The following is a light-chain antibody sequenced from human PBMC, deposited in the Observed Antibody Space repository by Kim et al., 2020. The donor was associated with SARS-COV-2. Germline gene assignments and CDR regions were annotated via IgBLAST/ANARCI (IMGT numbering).Light chain of an antibody. Sequence: QSALTQPASVSGSPGQSITISCTGTSSDVGGYNYVSWYQQHPGKAPKLMIYDVSNRPSGVSNRFSGSKSGNTASLTISGLQAEDEAYYYCSSYTSSSNWVFGGGTQLTV. CDR1: SSDVGGYNY. CDR2: DVS. V-gene: IGLV2-14*03. J-gene: IGLJ3*02. CDR3: SSYTSSSNWV.